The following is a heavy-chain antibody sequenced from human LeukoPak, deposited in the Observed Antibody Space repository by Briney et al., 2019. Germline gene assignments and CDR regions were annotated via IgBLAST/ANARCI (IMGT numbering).Heavy chain of an antibody. CDR3: ARPHFEYSSSEFDY. J-gene: IGHJ4*02. CDR1: GFTFSSYS. CDR2: ISSSSSTI. V-gene: IGHV3-48*04. Sequence: GGSLRLSCAASGFTFSSYSMNWVRQAPGKGLEWVSYISSSSSTIYYADSVKGRFTISRDNAKNSLYLQMNGLRAEDTAVYYCARPHFEYSSSEFDYWGQGTLVTVSS. D-gene: IGHD6-6*01.